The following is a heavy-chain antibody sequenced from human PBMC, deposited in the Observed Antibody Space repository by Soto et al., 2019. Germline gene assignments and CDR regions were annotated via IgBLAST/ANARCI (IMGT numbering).Heavy chain of an antibody. J-gene: IGHJ4*02. CDR1: GFSLTTSGVG. CDR2: IYWDDDK. Sequence: QITLNESGPTVVKPTETLTLTCTFSGFSLTTSGVGVGWVRQSPGKAPEWLAFIYWDDDKRYSTSLKSRLTITKDTSKKQVVLTMANVDPADTATYYCAHRVLRAVFGLVTTTAIYFDFWGQGTAVVVSS. V-gene: IGHV2-5*02. CDR3: AHRVLRAVFGLVTTTAIYFDF. D-gene: IGHD3-3*01.